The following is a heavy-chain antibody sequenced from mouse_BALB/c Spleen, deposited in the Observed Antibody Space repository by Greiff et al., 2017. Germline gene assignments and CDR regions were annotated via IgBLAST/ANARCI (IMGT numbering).Heavy chain of an antibody. CDR2: IYPGNSDT. CDR3: ASFYDGDWFAY. CDR1: GYSFTSYW. J-gene: IGHJ3*01. Sequence: VQLQQSGTVLARPGASVNMSCKASGYSFTSYWMHWVKQRPGQGLEWIGAIYPGNSDTSYNQKFKGKAKLTAVTSASTAYMELSSLTNEDSAVYYCASFYDGDWFAYWGQGTLVTVSA. D-gene: IGHD2-3*01. V-gene: IGHV1-5*01.